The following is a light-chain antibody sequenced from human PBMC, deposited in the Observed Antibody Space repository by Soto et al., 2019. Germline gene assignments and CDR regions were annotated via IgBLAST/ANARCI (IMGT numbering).Light chain of an antibody. CDR1: SSDIGAYDY. V-gene: IGLV2-14*01. Sequence: QSVLTQPASVSGSPGQSITISCTGTSSDIGAYDYVSWYQQHPGKVPKLLIYEVTNRPSGVSPRFSASKSANTASLTISGLQAEDEATYYCSSYATSRSVVFAGGTQLTVL. CDR2: EVT. J-gene: IGLJ2*01. CDR3: SSYATSRSVV.